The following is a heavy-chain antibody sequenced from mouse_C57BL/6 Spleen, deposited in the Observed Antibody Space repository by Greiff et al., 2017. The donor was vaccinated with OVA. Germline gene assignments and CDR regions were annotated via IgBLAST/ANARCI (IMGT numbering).Heavy chain of an antibody. V-gene: IGHV1-55*01. CDR1: GYTFTSYW. J-gene: IGHJ4*01. CDR2: IHPGSGST. D-gene: IGHD3-1*01. CDR3: ARREHSSGYHYDAMDD. Sequence: QVQLQQPGAELVKPGASVKMSCKASGYTFTSYWITWVKQRPGQGLEWIGVIHPGSGSTNYNEKFKSKATLTVDKSSSTAYMQLSSLTSEDSAVYYGARREHSSGYHYDAMDDWGQGASVTVSS.